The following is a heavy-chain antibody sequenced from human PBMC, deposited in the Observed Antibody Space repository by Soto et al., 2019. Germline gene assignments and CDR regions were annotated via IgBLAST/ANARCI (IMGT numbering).Heavy chain of an antibody. CDR3: ARFVRSCSGTTCYTRADV. V-gene: IGHV4-61*01. CDR2: SYSSGST. D-gene: IGHD2-2*02. Sequence: SETLSLTCTVAGSSFSSDTQSWIWVRHPPGQRLEWIGFSYSSGSTNYNPSLKSRVTMSVDTSKNQCSLKLRSVIVADTAVYHCARFVRSCSGTTCYTRADVWGQGTTVTVSS. CDR1: GSSFSSDTQS. J-gene: IGHJ6*02.